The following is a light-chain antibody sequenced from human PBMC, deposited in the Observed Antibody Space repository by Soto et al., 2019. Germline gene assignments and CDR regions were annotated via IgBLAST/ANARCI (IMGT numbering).Light chain of an antibody. Sequence: IVMTQSPATLSVSPGERATLSCRASQSISRNLAWYQQKPGQAPRLLIYAASTRATGLPARFAGSGAGTEFTLTISSLQSEDFAVYFCQQYNNWPITFGQGTRLEIK. J-gene: IGKJ5*01. V-gene: IGKV3-15*01. CDR1: QSISRN. CDR2: AAS. CDR3: QQYNNWPIT.